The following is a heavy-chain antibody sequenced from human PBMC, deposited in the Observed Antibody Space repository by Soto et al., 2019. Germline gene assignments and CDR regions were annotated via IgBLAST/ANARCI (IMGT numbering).Heavy chain of an antibody. D-gene: IGHD2-8*02. Sequence: TSETLSLTCTVSGGSIISYYWSWSRQPPGKGLEWIGYIYYSGSTNYNPSLKSRVTISVDTSKNQFSLKLSSVTAADTAVYYCARETGGDFDYWGQGTLVTVSS. CDR3: ARETGGDFDY. CDR2: IYYSGST. CDR1: GGSIISYY. V-gene: IGHV4-59*01. J-gene: IGHJ4*02.